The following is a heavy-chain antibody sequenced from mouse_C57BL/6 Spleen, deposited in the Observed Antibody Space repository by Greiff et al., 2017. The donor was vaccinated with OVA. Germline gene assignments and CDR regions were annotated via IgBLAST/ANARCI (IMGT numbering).Heavy chain of an antibody. CDR2: INPNNGGT. J-gene: IGHJ2*01. CDR3: ARKGNGNYVVDY. V-gene: IGHV1-18*01. CDR1: GYTFTDYN. D-gene: IGHD2-1*01. Sequence: VHVKQSGPELVKPGASVKIPCKASGYTFTDYNMDWVKQSHGKSLEWIGDINPNNGGTIYNQKFKGKATLTVDKSSSTAYMELRSLTSEDTAVYYCARKGNGNYVVDYWGQGTTLTVSS.